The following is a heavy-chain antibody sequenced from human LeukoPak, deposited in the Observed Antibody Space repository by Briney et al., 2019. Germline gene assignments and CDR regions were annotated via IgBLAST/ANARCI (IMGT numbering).Heavy chain of an antibody. Sequence: GASVRVSCKASGYTFTSYDINWVRQAPGQGLEWMGWMNPNSGNTDYAQKFQGRVTMTMNTSISTAYMELSSLRSEDTAVYFCARQGLRNGDYGGLGSWGQGTLVTVSS. CDR2: MNPNSGNT. V-gene: IGHV1-8*01. J-gene: IGHJ5*02. CDR1: GYTFTSYD. CDR3: ARQGLRNGDYGGLGS. D-gene: IGHD4-17*01.